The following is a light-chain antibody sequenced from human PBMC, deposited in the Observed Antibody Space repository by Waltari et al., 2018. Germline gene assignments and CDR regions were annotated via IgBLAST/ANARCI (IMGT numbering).Light chain of an antibody. J-gene: IGLJ3*02. CDR3: CSHTGIDTWV. CDR2: EVS. V-gene: IGLV2-14*01. Sequence: QAALTQPASVSGSLGQSITISCTGTDSAVGDDASVSWYQQFPGEAPRLIISEVSNRPSRISSRFYGSKSANTASLTISGLQPDDEADYFCCSHTGIDTWVFGGGTTLTVL. CDR1: DSAVGDDAS.